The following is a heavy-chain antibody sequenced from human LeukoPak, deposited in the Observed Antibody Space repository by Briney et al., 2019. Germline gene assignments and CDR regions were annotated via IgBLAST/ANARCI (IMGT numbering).Heavy chain of an antibody. D-gene: IGHD3-9*01. CDR1: GFTFSSYA. CDR3: ARDPTTSLRYFDWSPDY. J-gene: IGHJ4*02. CDR2: ISYDGSNK. Sequence: GGSLRLSCAASGFTFSSYAMHWVRQAPGKGLEWVAVISYDGSNKYYADSVKGRFTISRDNSKNTLYLQMNSLRAEDTAVYYCARDPTTSLRYFDWSPDYWGQGTLVTVSS. V-gene: IGHV3-30-3*01.